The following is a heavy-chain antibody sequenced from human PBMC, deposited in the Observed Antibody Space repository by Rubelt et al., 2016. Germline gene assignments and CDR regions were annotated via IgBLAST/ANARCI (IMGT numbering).Heavy chain of an antibody. V-gene: IGHV4-59*01. D-gene: IGHD3-10*01. J-gene: IGHJ3*02. CDR1: GGSISGFH. CDR3: ARNIGSRLNAFDI. CDR2: IHHSGRT. Sequence: QVQLQESGPGLVKPSETLSLTCTVSGGSISGFHWNWIRQSPGRELEWIGFIHHSGRTYYNPSLNSRVTILFDTSKSQFSLLLSVVTAADTAVYYCARNIGSRLNAFDIWGQGTVVTVSS.